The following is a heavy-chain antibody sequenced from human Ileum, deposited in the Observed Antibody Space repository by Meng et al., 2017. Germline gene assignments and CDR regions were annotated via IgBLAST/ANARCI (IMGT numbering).Heavy chain of an antibody. D-gene: IGHD5-24*01. CDR3: ARQVNSDGYPRYFDF. CDR1: GGSITSSSYS. Sequence: QLRLQESGPGLVKPWETLSLTCTVSGGSITSSSYSCGWIRQPPGKGLEWIGYIYYSGTTYYNPSLKSRATISEDTAKNQFSLNLSSVTAADTAVYYCARQVNSDGYPRYFDFWGQGTLVTVSS. V-gene: IGHV4-39*01. J-gene: IGHJ4*02. CDR2: IYYSGTT.